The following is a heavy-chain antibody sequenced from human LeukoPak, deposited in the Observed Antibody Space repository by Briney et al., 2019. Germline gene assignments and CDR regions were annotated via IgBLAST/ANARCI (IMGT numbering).Heavy chain of an antibody. CDR2: LNPNDGHT. D-gene: IGHD1-26*01. J-gene: IGHJ3*02. CDR1: GYTFTNHY. V-gene: IGHV1-46*01. Sequence: ASVKVFCKASGYTFTNHYMHWVRQAPGQGLEWMGILNPNDGHTTYAQMFQGRVTMTRDTSSNTVYMELSSLRYEDTAVYFCARLSSGSYTRGTFDIWGQGTLVTASS. CDR3: ARLSSGSYTRGTFDI.